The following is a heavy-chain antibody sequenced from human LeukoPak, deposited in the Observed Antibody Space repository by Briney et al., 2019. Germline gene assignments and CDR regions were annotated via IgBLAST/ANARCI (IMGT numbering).Heavy chain of an antibody. J-gene: IGHJ4*02. Sequence: PSETLSLTCAVYGGSFSGYYWSWIRQPPGKGLEWIGEINHSGSTNYNPSLKSRVTISVDTSKNQFSLKLSSVTAADPAVYYCARGPAADYWGQGTLVTVSS. V-gene: IGHV4-34*01. CDR2: INHSGST. CDR1: GGSFSGYY. D-gene: IGHD2-15*01. CDR3: ARGPAADY.